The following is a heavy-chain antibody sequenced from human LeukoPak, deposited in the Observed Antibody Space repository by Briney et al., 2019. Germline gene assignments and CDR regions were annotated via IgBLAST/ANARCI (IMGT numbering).Heavy chain of an antibody. J-gene: IGHJ3*02. Sequence: ASVKVSCKASGYTFTSYYMHWVRQAPGQGLEWMGIINPRGGSTSYAQKFQGRVTVTRDMSTSTVYMELSSLRSEDTAVYYCARSGFDAFDIWGQGTMVTVSS. CDR1: GYTFTSYY. CDR3: ARSGFDAFDI. CDR2: INPRGGST. D-gene: IGHD3-3*01. V-gene: IGHV1-46*01.